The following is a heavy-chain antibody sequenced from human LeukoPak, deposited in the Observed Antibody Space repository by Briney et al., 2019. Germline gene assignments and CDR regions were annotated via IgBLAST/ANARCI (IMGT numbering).Heavy chain of an antibody. CDR3: ARVLGVWGSYRYFDY. CDR2: INHSGST. V-gene: IGHV4-34*01. Sequence: SETLSLTCAVYGGSFSGYYWSWIRQPPGKGLEWIGEINHSGSTNYNPSLKSRVTISVDTSKNQFPLKLSSVTAADTAVYYCARVLGVWGSYRYFDYWGQGTLVTVSS. D-gene: IGHD3-16*02. CDR1: GGSFSGYY. J-gene: IGHJ4*02.